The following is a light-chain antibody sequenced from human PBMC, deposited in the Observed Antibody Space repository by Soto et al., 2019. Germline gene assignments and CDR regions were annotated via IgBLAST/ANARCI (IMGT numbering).Light chain of an antibody. J-gene: IGLJ2*01. Sequence: VLTQPPSVSGAPGQRVTISCTGSSSNIGAGYDVHWYQQLPGTAPKLLIYGNSNRPSGVPDRFSGSKSGTSASLAITGLQAEDEADYYSQSYDSSHVVFGGGTKLTVL. CDR2: GNS. V-gene: IGLV1-40*01. CDR3: QSYDSSHVV. CDR1: SSNIGAGYD.